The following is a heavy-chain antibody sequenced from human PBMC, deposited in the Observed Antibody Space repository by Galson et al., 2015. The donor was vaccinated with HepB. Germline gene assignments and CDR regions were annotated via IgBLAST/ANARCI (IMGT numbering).Heavy chain of an antibody. CDR3: ARQANWNNYFDY. J-gene: IGHJ4*02. Sequence: SVKVSCKASGYTFSRFSINWVRQAPGQGLEWMGIINPSGGSTSYAQKFQGRVTMTRDTSTSTVYMELSSLRSEDTAVYYCARQANWNNYFDYWGQGTLVTVSS. V-gene: IGHV1-46*01. D-gene: IGHD1/OR15-1a*01. CDR1: GYTFSRFS. CDR2: INPSGGST.